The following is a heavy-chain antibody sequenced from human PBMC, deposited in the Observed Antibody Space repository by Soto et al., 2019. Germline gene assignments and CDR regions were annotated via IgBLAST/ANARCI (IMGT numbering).Heavy chain of an antibody. J-gene: IGHJ4*02. CDR1: GFNFKNAG. D-gene: IGHD3-10*01. CDR3: ATCYGSGTDCQEDYLAF. V-gene: IGHV3-15*07. CDR2: IKRKTNGGTT. Sequence: PGGSQRLSCVASGFNFKNAGRNWVRQGPGRGLEWVGRIKRKTNGGTTDYAAPVKDRFNISRDDSKNTLYLQMNNLKTEDTAVYYCATCYGSGTDCQEDYLAFWGQGTPVTVSS.